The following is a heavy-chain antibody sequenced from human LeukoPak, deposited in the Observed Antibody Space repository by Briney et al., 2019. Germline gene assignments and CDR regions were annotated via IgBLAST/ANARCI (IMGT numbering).Heavy chain of an antibody. D-gene: IGHD3-3*01. CDR2: IYYSGNI. J-gene: IGHJ4*02. CDR1: GDSITGGSFY. CDR3: ARRRGYWYFDY. Sequence: PSETLSLTCTVSGDSITGGSFYWGWIRHSPGKGLEWIGSIYYSGNIYNNPSLKSRVTVSIDTSQNRFSLKLSSVTAADTAVYYCARRRGYWYFDYWGQGTLVTVSS. V-gene: IGHV4-39*02.